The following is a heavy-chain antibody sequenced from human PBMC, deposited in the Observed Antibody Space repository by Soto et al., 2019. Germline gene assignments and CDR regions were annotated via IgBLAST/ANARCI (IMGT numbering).Heavy chain of an antibody. CDR2: IIPIFGTA. CDR1: GGTFSSYA. V-gene: IGHV1-69*13. CDR3: ASLTTSRYFVLVPAATPYYYYYYGMDV. D-gene: IGHD2-2*01. J-gene: IGHJ6*02. Sequence: ASVKVSCKASGGTFSSYAISWVRQAPGQGLEWMGGIIPIFGTANYAQKFQGRVTITADESTSTAYMELSSLRSEDTAVYYCASLTTSRYFVLVPAATPYYYYYYGMDVWGQGTTVTVSS.